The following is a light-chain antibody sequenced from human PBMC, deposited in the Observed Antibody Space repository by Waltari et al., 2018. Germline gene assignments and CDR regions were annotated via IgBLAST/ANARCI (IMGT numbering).Light chain of an antibody. CDR3: QQSYFTPRGN. CDR1: QAINTY. Sequence: DIRMTQSPSSLSASVGDRVTITCRASQAINTYLNWYQQQPGKAPKLLIYAASRLHRGVPSMFSGSGSGTDFTLTISRLQPEDFATYYCQQSYFTPRGNFGPGTRVDL. V-gene: IGKV1-39*01. J-gene: IGKJ3*01. CDR2: AAS.